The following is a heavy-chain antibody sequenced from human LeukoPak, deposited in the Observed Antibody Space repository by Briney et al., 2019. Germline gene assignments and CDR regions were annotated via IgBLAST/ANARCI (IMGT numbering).Heavy chain of an antibody. D-gene: IGHD6-13*01. J-gene: IGHJ4*02. CDR1: GGTFSSYA. CDR3: AREHSSSWDQFDY. CDR2: IIPIFGTA. Sequence: SVKVSCKASGGTFSSYAISWVRQAPGQGLEWMGGIIPIFGTANYAQKVQGRVTMTADTSTSTSYMELRSLRSDDTAVYYCAREHSSSWDQFDYWGQGTLVTVSS. V-gene: IGHV1-69*06.